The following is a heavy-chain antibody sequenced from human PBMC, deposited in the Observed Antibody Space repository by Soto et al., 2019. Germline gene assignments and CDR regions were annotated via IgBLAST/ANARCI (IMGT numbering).Heavy chain of an antibody. J-gene: IGHJ4*02. V-gene: IGHV4-39*01. CDR2: IFYSGST. CDR3: ARGRVEVDCSGGSCYHLDY. D-gene: IGHD2-15*01. CDR1: GGPISSKTHY. Sequence: SETLSLTCIFSGGPISSKTHYWGWIRQPPRKGLEWIGSIFYSGSTYYKPSLKSRVNISVDTSKNQVSLKLSSVTAADTAVYYCARGRVEVDCSGGSCYHLDYWGQGTQVTVSS.